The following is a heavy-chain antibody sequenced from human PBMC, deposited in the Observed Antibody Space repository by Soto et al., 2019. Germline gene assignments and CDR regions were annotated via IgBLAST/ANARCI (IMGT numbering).Heavy chain of an antibody. CDR2: ISWNSGSI. CDR1: GFTFDDYA. CDR3: ASGYSYGYFGFGYYYYGMDV. D-gene: IGHD5-18*01. Sequence: GGSLRLSCAASGFTFDDYAMHWVRQAPGKGLEWVSGISWNSGSIGYADSVKGRFTISRDNAKNSLYLQMNSLRAEDTVVYYCASGYSYGYFGFGYYYYGMDVWGQGTTVTVSS. J-gene: IGHJ6*02. V-gene: IGHV3-9*01.